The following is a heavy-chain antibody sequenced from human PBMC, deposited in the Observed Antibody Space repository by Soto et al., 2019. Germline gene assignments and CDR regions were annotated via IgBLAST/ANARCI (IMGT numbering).Heavy chain of an antibody. J-gene: IGHJ4*02. V-gene: IGHV3-23*01. CDR3: AKVWGEDGYCTRTSCLYYFHH. CDR1: GFTFSTSA. Sequence: EVQLLESGGGLVQPGGSLRLSFEASGFTFSTSAMSWVRHAPGKGLDWVSTISDSGSTYYAVSVKGRFTISRDNSKNTLYLQMNSLRAEDTAIYYCAKVWGEDGYCTRTSCLYYFHHWGQGVLVTVSS. D-gene: IGHD2-2*03. CDR2: ISDSGST.